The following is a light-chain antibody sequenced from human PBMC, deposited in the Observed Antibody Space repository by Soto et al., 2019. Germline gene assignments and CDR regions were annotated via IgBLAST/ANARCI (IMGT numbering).Light chain of an antibody. V-gene: IGKV1-5*01. Sequence: DIELSQTPSTLSASVGDEVTITCRASQTISRCLAWYQQKPGRAPKLLIYDASTLKSGVPSRFSGSGSETEFTLTISRLQPDDFAACFCHSRAFGQGTRLEIK. CDR3: HSRA. CDR1: QTISRC. J-gene: IGKJ5*01. CDR2: DAS.